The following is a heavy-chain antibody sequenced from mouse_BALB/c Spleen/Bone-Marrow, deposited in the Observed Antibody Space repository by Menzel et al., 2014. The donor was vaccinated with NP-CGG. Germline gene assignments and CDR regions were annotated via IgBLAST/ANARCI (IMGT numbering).Heavy chain of an antibody. CDR3: ARSGIGYYYGSNSYAMDY. J-gene: IGHJ4*01. CDR1: GFTFSSFG. V-gene: IGHV5-17*02. Sequence: EVQVVESGGGLVQPGGYRKLSCAASGFTFSSFGMHWVRQAPEKGLEWVAYISSGSSTIYYADTVKGRFTISRDNPKNTLFLQMTSLRSEDTAMYYCARSGIGYYYGSNSYAMDYWGQGTSVTVSS. D-gene: IGHD1-1*01. CDR2: ISSGSSTI.